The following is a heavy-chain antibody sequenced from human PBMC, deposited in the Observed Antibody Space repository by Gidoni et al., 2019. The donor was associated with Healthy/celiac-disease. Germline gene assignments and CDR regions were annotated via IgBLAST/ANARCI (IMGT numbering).Heavy chain of an antibody. CDR3: AKGGEGYDFWSGRYNMDV. Sequence: VQLLESGGGLVQPGGSLRLSCAASGFTFSSYALSWVRQAPGKGLELVSAISGSGGSTYYADSVKGRFTISRDNSKNTLYLQMNSLRAEDTAVYYCAKGGEGYDFWSGRYNMDVWGKGTTVTVSS. D-gene: IGHD3-3*01. CDR2: ISGSGGST. J-gene: IGHJ6*03. V-gene: IGHV3-23*01. CDR1: GFTFSSYA.